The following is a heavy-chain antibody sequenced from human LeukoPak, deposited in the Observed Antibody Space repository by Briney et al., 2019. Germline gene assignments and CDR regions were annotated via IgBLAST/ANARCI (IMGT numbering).Heavy chain of an antibody. CDR2: IIPILGIA. CDR3: ARDEDYGDDRAQYFQH. D-gene: IGHD4-17*01. J-gene: IGHJ1*01. Sequence: ASVKVSCKASGYTFTSYGISWVRQAPGQGLEWMGRIIPILGIANYAQKFQGRVTITADKSTSTAYMELSSLRSEDTAVYYCARDEDYGDDRAQYFQHWGQGTLVTVSS. V-gene: IGHV1-69*04. CDR1: GYTFTSYG.